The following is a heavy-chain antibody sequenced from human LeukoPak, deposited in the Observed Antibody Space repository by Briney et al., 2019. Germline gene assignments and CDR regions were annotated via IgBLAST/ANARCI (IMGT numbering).Heavy chain of an antibody. V-gene: IGHV1-2*02. Sequence: ASVKVSCKASGYTFTSYAMHWVRQAPGQRLEWMGWINPNSGGTNYAQKFQGRVTMTRDTSISTAYMELSRLRSDDTAVYYCARQWASAIWFAPWGQGPLVTVPS. D-gene: IGHD2-2*02. J-gene: IGHJ5*02. CDR3: ARQWASAIWFAP. CDR1: GYTFTSYA. CDR2: INPNSGGT.